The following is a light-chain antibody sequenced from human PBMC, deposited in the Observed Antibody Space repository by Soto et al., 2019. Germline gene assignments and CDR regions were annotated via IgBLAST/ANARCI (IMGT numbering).Light chain of an antibody. J-gene: IGKJ1*01. CDR1: QGISSY. CDR3: QQYYRQAT. V-gene: IGKV1-8*01. CDR2: AAS. Sequence: AIRMTQSPSSLSASTGDRVTITFRASQGISSYLAWYQQKPGKAPKLLIYAASTLQSGVPSRFSGSGSGTDFTLTISCLQSEDFATYYCQQYYRQATFGQGTKVDIK.